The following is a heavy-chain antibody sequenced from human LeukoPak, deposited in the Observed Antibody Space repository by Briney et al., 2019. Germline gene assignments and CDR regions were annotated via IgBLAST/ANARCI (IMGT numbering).Heavy chain of an antibody. CDR2: ISTYNGDT. V-gene: IGHV1-18*01. CDR1: GYTFTSYG. Sequence: ASVKVSCKASGYTFTSYGINWVRQAPGQGLEWMGWISTYNGDTNYAQKLQGRVTMTTDTSTSTAYMELRSLRSDDTAVYYCARQGYGGHSRGAADYWGQGTLVTVSS. D-gene: IGHD4-23*01. J-gene: IGHJ4*02. CDR3: ARQGYGGHSRGAADY.